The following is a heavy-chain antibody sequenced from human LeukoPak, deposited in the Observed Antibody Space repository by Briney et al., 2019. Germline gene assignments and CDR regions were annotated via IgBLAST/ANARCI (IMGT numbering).Heavy chain of an antibody. CDR3: ARDLYYDYVWGSYRSPYYFDY. V-gene: IGHV4-59*01. Sequence: SETLSLICTVSGGSISTYYWSWIRQPPGKGLEWIGNIYYTGSTIYNPSLESRVTMSVDTSENHLFLNLTSVTAADTAVYYCARDLYYDYVWGSYRSPYYFDYWGQGTLVTVSS. CDR1: GGSISTYY. CDR2: IYYTGST. J-gene: IGHJ4*02. D-gene: IGHD3-16*02.